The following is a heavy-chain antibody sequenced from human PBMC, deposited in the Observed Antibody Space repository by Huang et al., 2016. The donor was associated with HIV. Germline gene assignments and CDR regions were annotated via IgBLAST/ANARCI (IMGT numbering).Heavy chain of an antibody. V-gene: IGHV1-8*01. D-gene: IGHD3-10*01. CDR2: MNANSGDT. J-gene: IGHJ5*02. CDR1: GYTFTNYD. CDR3: ARGGLLWFGELST. Sequence: QVQLVQSGAEVKKPGASVKVSCKASGYTFTNYDINWVRQATGQGLEWMGWMNANSGDTGFSQNFQGRVTMTRNTSISTAYMELSSLRSEDTAVYYCARGGLLWFGELSTWGQGTLVTVSS.